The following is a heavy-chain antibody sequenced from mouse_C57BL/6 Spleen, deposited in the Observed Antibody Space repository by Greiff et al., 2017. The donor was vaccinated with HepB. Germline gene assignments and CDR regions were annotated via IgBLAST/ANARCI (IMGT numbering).Heavy chain of an antibody. CDR2: ISDGGSYT. Sequence: EVKLEESGGGLVKPGGSLKLSCAASGFTFSSYAMSWVRQTPEKRLEWVATISDGGSYTYYPDNVKGRFTISRDNAKNNLYLQMSHLKSEDTAMYYCARDGNSFMDYWGQGTSVTVSS. CDR3: ARDGNSFMDY. V-gene: IGHV5-4*01. CDR1: GFTFSSYA. J-gene: IGHJ4*01. D-gene: IGHD2-1*01.